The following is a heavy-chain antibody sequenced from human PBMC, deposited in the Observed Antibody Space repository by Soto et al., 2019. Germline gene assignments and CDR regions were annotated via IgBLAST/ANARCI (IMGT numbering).Heavy chain of an antibody. CDR1: GFTFSSYG. J-gene: IGHJ5*02. Sequence: PGGSLRLSCAASGFTFSSYGMSWVRQAPGKGLEWVSAISGSGGSTYYADSVKGRFTISRDNSKNTLYLQMNSLRAEDTAVYYCARGPRFGKSGWFDPWGQGTLVTVSS. V-gene: IGHV3-23*01. CDR3: ARGPRFGKSGWFDP. D-gene: IGHD3-10*01. CDR2: ISGSGGST.